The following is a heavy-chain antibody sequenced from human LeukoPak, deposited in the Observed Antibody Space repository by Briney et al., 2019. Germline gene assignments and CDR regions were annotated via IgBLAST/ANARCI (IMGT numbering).Heavy chain of an antibody. V-gene: IGHV4-34*01. CDR1: GGSFSGYY. D-gene: IGHD7-27*01. CDR2: INHSGST. Sequence: ASETLSLTYAVYGGSFSGYYWSWIRQPPGKGLEWIGEINHSGSTNYNPSLKSRVTISVDTSKNQFSLKLSSVTAADTAVYYCARGTGDQEKTFDYWGQGTLVTVSS. CDR3: ARGTGDQEKTFDY. J-gene: IGHJ4*02.